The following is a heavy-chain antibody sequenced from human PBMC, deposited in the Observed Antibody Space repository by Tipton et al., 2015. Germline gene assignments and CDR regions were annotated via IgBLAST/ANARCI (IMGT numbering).Heavy chain of an antibody. CDR1: GGSMSSNY. Sequence: TLSLTCTVSGGSMSSNYWSWIRQPPGEGLEWIGYIYYSRTPNYNPSLKSRVNFSVDTSTNQSYLKLRSVTAADTAVYYCAELGSGGFDPWGQGTLVTVSA. J-gene: IGHJ5*02. CDR3: AELGSGGFDP. V-gene: IGHV4-59*07. CDR2: IYYSRTP. D-gene: IGHD6-19*01.